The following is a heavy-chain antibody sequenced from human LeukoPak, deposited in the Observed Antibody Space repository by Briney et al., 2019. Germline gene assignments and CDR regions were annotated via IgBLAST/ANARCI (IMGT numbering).Heavy chain of an antibody. D-gene: IGHD6-13*01. CDR1: GGSISSGSYY. CDR3: ARDTSIAAAGTDEYFQH. V-gene: IGHV4-61*02. Sequence: PSQTLSLTCTVSGGSISSGSYYWSWIRQPAGKGLEWIGRIYTSGSTNYNPSLKSRVTISVDTSKNQFSLKLSSVTAADTAVYYCARDTSIAAAGTDEYFQHWGQGTLVTVPS. CDR2: IYTSGST. J-gene: IGHJ1*01.